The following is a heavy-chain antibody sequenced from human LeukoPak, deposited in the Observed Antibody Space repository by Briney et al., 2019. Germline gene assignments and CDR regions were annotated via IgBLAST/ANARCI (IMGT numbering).Heavy chain of an antibody. CDR3: ARDRLWFGEYTLDAFDI. V-gene: IGHV3-21*01. CDR2: ISSSSSYI. Sequence: TGGSLRLSCAASGFTFSSYSMNWVRQAPGKGLEWVSSISSSSSYIYYADSVKGRFTISRDNAKNSLYLQMNSLRAEDTAVYYCARDRLWFGEYTLDAFDIWGQGTMVTVSS. CDR1: GFTFSSYS. J-gene: IGHJ3*02. D-gene: IGHD3-10*01.